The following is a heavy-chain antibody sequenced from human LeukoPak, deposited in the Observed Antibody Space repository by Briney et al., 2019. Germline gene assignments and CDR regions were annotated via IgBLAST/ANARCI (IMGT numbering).Heavy chain of an antibody. CDR3: ARKYCSSTSCVIDY. J-gene: IGHJ4*02. V-gene: IGHV3-48*03. CDR1: GFTFRSYE. D-gene: IGHD2-2*01. CDR2: ISSSGGTI. Sequence: PGGSLRLSCAASGFTFRSYEMNWVRQAPGKGLEWVSYISSSGGTIYYADSVKGRFTISRDNAENSLYLQMDSLRAEDTAVYYCARKYCSSTSCVIDYWGQGTLVTVSS.